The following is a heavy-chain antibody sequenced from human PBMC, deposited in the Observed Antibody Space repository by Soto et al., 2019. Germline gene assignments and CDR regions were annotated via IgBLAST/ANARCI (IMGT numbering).Heavy chain of an antibody. V-gene: IGHV3-74*01. CDR3: ARGGRSLTSCFILDY. CDR1: GFTFSSYW. D-gene: IGHD2-2*01. Sequence: EVQLVESGGGLVQPGGSLRLSCAASGFTFSSYWMHWVRQVPGKGLVWVSHINTDGSTTSHADSVKGRFTISRDKAKNTLYLQMNSLRTEDTAVYYCARGGRSLTSCFILDYWGQGTLVTVSS. J-gene: IGHJ4*02. CDR2: INTDGSTT.